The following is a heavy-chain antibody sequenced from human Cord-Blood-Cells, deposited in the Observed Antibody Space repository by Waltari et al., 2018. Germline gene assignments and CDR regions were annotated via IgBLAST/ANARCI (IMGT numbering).Heavy chain of an antibody. J-gene: IGHJ4*02. CDR1: GGSISSSSYY. Sequence: QLQLQESGPGLVKPSETLSLTCTVSGGSISSSSYYWGWIRQPPGKGLEWIGSIYYSGSTYHNPSRKSRVTISVDTSKNQFSRKLSSVTAADTAVYYCARHGYSSSSYYFDYWGQGTLVTVSS. D-gene: IGHD6-6*01. V-gene: IGHV4-39*01. CDR3: ARHGYSSSSYYFDY. CDR2: IYYSGST.